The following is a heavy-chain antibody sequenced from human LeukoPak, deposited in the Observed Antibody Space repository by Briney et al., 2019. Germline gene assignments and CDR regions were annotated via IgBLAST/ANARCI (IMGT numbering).Heavy chain of an antibody. CDR1: GFTFSSYG. J-gene: IGHJ4*02. V-gene: IGHV3-33*06. D-gene: IGHD1-7*01. CDR2: IWYDGSNK. CDR3: AKDWTGTLDY. Sequence: GGSLRLSCAASGFTFSSYGMHWVRHAPGKGLEWVAVIWYDGSNKYYADSVKGRFTISRENSKNTLYLQMNSPRAEDTAVYYCAKDWTGTLDYWGQGTLVTVSS.